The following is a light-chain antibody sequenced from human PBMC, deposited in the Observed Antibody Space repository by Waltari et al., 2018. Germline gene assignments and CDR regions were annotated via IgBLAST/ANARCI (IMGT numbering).Light chain of an antibody. CDR1: SSDVGGLKY. Sequence: QSALTQPDPVSGSPGQSITISCTGTSSDVGGLKYVSWYQQHPGKAPKVIMYDVSNRASGVPNRFSGSKSGNSASLTISGLQAEDEADYYCSSYTSSTTGIFGGGTRLTVL. CDR3: SSYTSSTTGI. J-gene: IGLJ2*01. V-gene: IGLV2-14*01. CDR2: DVS.